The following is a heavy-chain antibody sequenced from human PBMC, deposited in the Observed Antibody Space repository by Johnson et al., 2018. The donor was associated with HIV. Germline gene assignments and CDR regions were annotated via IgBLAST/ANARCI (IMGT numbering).Heavy chain of an antibody. CDR3: ARSPICTGGVCWRSAFDI. J-gene: IGHJ3*02. Sequence: VQLVESGGGLVQPGGSLRLSCAASGFTVSSYYMTWVRQAPGKGLEWISVLFSGGTTYYGDSVKGRFTISRDNSKNTLYLQMNSLRAEDTAVYYCARSPICTGGVCWRSAFDIWGQGTMVTVSS. CDR2: LFSGGTT. CDR1: GFTVSSYY. D-gene: IGHD2-8*02. V-gene: IGHV3-66*01.